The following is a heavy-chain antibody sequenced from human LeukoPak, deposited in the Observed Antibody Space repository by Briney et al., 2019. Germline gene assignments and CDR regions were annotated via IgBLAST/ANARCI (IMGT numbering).Heavy chain of an antibody. CDR1: GFTFSSYA. CDR3: AIVHRYYDGSGYWVQ. J-gene: IGHJ4*02. D-gene: IGHD3-22*01. CDR2: ISTSGGST. V-gene: IGHV3-23*01. Sequence: PGGSLRLSCAASGFTFSSYAMSWVRQAPGKGLEWVSGISTSGGSTSYADSVKGRFTISRDNPRNTLYMQMNSLRDEDTAVYYCAIVHRYYDGSGYWVQWGQGTLVTVSS.